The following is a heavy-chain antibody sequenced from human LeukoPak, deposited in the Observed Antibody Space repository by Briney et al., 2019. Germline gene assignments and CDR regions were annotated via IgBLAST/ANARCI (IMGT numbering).Heavy chain of an antibody. D-gene: IGHD2-15*01. J-gene: IGHJ4*02. V-gene: IGHV3-7*01. CDR2: IKQDGTEK. Sequence: GGSLRLSCAASGFTFSSYWMSWVRQAPGKGLEWLANIKQDGTEKNYLNSVKGRFTISRDNAKNSLYLQMNSLRAEDTAVYYCAKSGLNRFDYWGQGALVTVSS. CDR3: AKSGLNRFDY. CDR1: GFTFSSYW.